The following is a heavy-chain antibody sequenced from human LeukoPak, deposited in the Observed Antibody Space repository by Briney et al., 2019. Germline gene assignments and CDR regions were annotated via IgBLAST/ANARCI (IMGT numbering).Heavy chain of an antibody. V-gene: IGHV3-23*01. CDR3: ARDVRYCSSTSCWWDY. Sequence: RGGSLRLSCAASGFTFSIYAMRWVRQAPGKGLQWVSSITTRAESTWYVDSVKGRFTITRDNSENTLYLQMNSLRAEDTALYYCARDVRYCSSTSCWWDYWGQGTLVTVSS. CDR2: ITTRAEST. D-gene: IGHD2-2*01. J-gene: IGHJ4*02. CDR1: GFTFSIYA.